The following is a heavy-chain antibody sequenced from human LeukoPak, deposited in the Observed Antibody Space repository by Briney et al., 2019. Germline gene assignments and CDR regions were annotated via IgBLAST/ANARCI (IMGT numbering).Heavy chain of an antibody. CDR2: INPDSGGT. J-gene: IGHJ4*02. D-gene: IGHD3-10*01. CDR1: GYTFTGYY. V-gene: IGHV1-2*04. Sequence: ASLKVSCKASGYTFTGYYMHWVRQAPGQGLEWMGWINPDSGGTNYAQEFQGWVTMTRDTSTSTAYMELRSLRSDDTAVCYCARDSYYYGSGSYYNDYWGQGTLVTVSS. CDR3: ARDSYYYGSGSYYNDY.